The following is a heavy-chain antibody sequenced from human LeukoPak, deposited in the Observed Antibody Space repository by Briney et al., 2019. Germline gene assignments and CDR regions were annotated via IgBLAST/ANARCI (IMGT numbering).Heavy chain of an antibody. Sequence: PGGSLRLSCAASGFTFSSYGMHWVRQAPGKGLEWVAVIWYDGSNKYYADSVKGRFTISRDNSKNTLYLQMNSLRAEDTAVYYCARRSGGRITIFGAGHYYMDVWGKGTTVTVSS. CDR1: GFTFSSYG. CDR2: IWYDGSNK. D-gene: IGHD3-3*01. CDR3: ARRSGGRITIFGAGHYYMDV. V-gene: IGHV3-33*01. J-gene: IGHJ6*03.